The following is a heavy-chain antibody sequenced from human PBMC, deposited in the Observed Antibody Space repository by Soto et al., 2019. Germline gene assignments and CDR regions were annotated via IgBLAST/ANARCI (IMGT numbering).Heavy chain of an antibody. CDR1: GYTFTNHG. J-gene: IGHJ4*02. V-gene: IGHV1-18*04. D-gene: IGHD4-4*01. CDR3: ARDVDYSTSLCEH. Sequence: QVQMIQSGGEVKKPGASVKVSCQTSGYTFTNHGVNWVRQAPGQGLEWVGYISGYNGDTDYDQKLQDRITITIDKSTTTVVMELRSLRSDDTAIYYCARDVDYSTSLCEHWGQGTTVIVS. CDR2: ISGYNGDT.